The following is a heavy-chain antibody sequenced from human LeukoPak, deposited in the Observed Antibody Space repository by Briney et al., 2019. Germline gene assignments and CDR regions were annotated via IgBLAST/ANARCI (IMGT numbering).Heavy chain of an antibody. CDR3: ARLGGDYYYAMDV. J-gene: IGHJ6*02. V-gene: IGHV4-59*08. Sequence: SETLSLTCTVSGGSFSGYYWSWIRQPPGKGLEWIGYIYYSGSTNYNPSLKSRVTISVDTSKNQFSLKLISVTAADTAVYYCARLGGDYYYAMDVWGQGTTLTVSS. D-gene: IGHD2-21*01. CDR1: GGSFSGYY. CDR2: IYYSGST.